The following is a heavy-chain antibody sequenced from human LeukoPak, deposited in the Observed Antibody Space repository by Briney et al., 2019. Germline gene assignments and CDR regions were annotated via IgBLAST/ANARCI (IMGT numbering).Heavy chain of an antibody. V-gene: IGHV1-69*02. Sequence: SVKVSCKASGGTFSSYTISWVRQAPGQGLEWMGRIIPILGIANYAQKFQGRVTITADKSTSIAYMELSSLRSEDTAVYYCARGTYYYDSSGSNPRWDYFDYWGQGTLVTVSS. CDR1: GGTFSSYT. D-gene: IGHD3-22*01. CDR3: ARGTYYYDSSGSNPRWDYFDY. CDR2: IIPILGIA. J-gene: IGHJ4*02.